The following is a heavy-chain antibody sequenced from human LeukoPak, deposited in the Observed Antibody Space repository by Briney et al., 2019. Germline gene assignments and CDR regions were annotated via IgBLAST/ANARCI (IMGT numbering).Heavy chain of an antibody. CDR1: GGSISSSNW. CDR2: IYHSGST. CDR3: ARPHSSSYSFGF. J-gene: IGHJ4*02. V-gene: IGHV4-4*02. Sequence: SETLSLTCAVSGGSISSSNWWNWVRQPPGKGLEWIGEIYHSGSTNYNPSLKSRVTISVDKSKNQFSLKLSSVTAADTAMYYCARPHSSSYSFGFWGQGTLVTVSS. D-gene: IGHD3-22*01.